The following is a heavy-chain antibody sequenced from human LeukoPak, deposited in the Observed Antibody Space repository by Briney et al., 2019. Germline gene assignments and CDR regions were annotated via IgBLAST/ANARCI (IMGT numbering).Heavy chain of an antibody. Sequence: GGSLRLSCAASGFTFSDAWMSWVCQSPGKGLEWVGRIQRKTDGGTADYGACVKGRFSISRDDSKDTLYLQMNSLRTEDTGVYYCTTVSSYIRGLAGFDSWGQGTLVTVSP. CDR3: TTVSSYIRGLAGFDS. D-gene: IGHD6-19*01. V-gene: IGHV3-15*01. CDR1: GFTFSDAW. J-gene: IGHJ4*02. CDR2: IQRKTDGGTA.